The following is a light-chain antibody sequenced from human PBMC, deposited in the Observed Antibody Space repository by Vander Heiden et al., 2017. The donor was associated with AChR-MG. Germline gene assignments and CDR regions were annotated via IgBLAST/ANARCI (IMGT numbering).Light chain of an antibody. Sequence: EIVLPQSPATLSVSPGETATLSCRASQSLSSNLAWYQHKAGQAPRLLIYDAATRVSGISARFSGAGSGTKFTLTISSLLSEDVAIYYCQQYKNWPRTFGQGTKVEIK. CDR2: DAA. J-gene: IGKJ1*01. CDR3: QQYKNWPRT. CDR1: QSLSSN. V-gene: IGKV3-15*01.